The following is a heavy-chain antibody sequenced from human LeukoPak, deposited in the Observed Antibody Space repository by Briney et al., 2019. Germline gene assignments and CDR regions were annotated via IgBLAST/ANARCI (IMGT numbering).Heavy chain of an antibody. D-gene: IGHD2-15*01. J-gene: IGHJ5*02. CDR1: GGSISSSIYF. V-gene: IGHV4-39*07. CDR3: ARDRVVAATFMKVNWFDP. Sequence: TSETLSLTCIVSGGSISSSIYFWAWVRQPPGKGLEWIGTVFYNGATQYSPSLRSRVTISINTSKNQFSLKLSSVTAADTAVYYCARDRVVAATFMKVNWFDPWGQGTLVTVSS. CDR2: VFYNGAT.